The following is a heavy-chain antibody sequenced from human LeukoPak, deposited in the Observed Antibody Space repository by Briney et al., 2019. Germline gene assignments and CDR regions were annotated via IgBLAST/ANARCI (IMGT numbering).Heavy chain of an antibody. CDR2: ISYGGST. CDR1: GGSISSGDHY. D-gene: IGHD3-22*01. J-gene: IGHJ4*02. Sequence: SETLSLTCSVSGGSISSGDHYWSWIRQLPGKGLEWIGYISYGGSTFYNPSLKSRAAISVDTSKTQFSLKLTSVTAADTAVYYCARDVGGYYYGNFGYWGQGTLVTVSS. V-gene: IGHV4-31*03. CDR3: ARDVGGYYYGNFGY.